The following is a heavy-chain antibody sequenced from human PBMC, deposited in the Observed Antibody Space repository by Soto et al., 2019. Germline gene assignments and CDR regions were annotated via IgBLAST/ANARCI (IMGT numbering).Heavy chain of an antibody. V-gene: IGHV3-7*01. J-gene: IGHJ4*02. D-gene: IGHD6-19*01. Sequence: PGGSLRLSCAVSGFTFSSYWMSWVRQAPGKGLEWVANIKQDGSQKYYVDSVKGRFTISRDNAKNSLSLQMNSLRAEDTAVFYCARALTDSRGWFRFDYWGQGTLVTVSS. CDR2: IKQDGSQK. CDR3: ARALTDSRGWFRFDY. CDR1: GFTFSSYW.